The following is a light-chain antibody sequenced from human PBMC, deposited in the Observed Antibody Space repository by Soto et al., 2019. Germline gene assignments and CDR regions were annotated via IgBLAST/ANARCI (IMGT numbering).Light chain of an antibody. Sequence: DIQMTQSPSTLSASVGDRVTITCRASQSISTWLAWFQQKPGKAPNLLIYKASSLESGVPSRFSGSGSGTEFTLTISTLQPDDFATYYCQQYNYWPPLTFGGGTKVEI. CDR1: QSISTW. CDR2: KAS. CDR3: QQYNYWPPLT. J-gene: IGKJ4*01. V-gene: IGKV1-5*03.